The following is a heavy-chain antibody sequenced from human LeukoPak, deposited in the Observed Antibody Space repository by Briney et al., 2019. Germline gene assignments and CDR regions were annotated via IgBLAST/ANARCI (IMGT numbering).Heavy chain of an antibody. CDR2: ISSSGSTV. D-gene: IGHD2-2*01. CDR1: GFTFSSYE. V-gene: IGHV3-48*03. Sequence: GGSLRLSCAASGFTFSSYEMNWVRQAPGKGLEWISYISSSGSTVYYADSVKGRFTISRDNAKNSLYLQMNSLRAEDTALYDCAPRPRYCSSTSCPWGQGTLVTVSS. J-gene: IGHJ5*02. CDR3: APRPRYCSSTSCP.